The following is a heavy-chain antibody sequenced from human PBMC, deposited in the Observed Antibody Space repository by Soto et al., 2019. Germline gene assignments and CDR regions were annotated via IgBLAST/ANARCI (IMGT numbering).Heavy chain of an antibody. Sequence: QVLLQESGPRLVQPSGTLSLSCVVSGVSIGSNYYWGWVRQPPGKGLEWLGDMSHIGSVNYNPSLKSRVTISMDKSQNQFSPKLDSVTAADTAVYYCARSLGWYAIDYWGQGTLVIVSS. CDR2: MSHIGSV. J-gene: IGHJ4*02. CDR3: ARSLGWYAIDY. V-gene: IGHV4-4*02. D-gene: IGHD6-19*01. CDR1: GVSIGSNYY.